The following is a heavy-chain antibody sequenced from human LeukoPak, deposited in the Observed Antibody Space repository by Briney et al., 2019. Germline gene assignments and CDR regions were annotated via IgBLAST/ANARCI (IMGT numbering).Heavy chain of an antibody. CDR3: VRDIVAGSGSYSD. CDR2: IRGDGGDA. CDR1: GFTFSHYG. Sequence: GGSLRLSCAASGFTFSHYGMHWVRQAPGKGLVWVSRIRGDGGDANYADFVKGRYTISRDNAKSTLYLQMNGLGVEDTAVYYCVRDIVAGSGSYSDWGQGTLVTVSS. J-gene: IGHJ4*02. D-gene: IGHD3-10*01. V-gene: IGHV3-74*01.